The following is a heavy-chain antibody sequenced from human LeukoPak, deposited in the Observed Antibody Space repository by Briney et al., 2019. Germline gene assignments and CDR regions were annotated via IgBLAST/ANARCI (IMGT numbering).Heavy chain of an antibody. CDR2: IRYDETNK. J-gene: IGHJ6*03. CDR3: AKPAMYYYYYYMDV. V-gene: IGHV3-30*02. CDR1: GFTVSSNS. Sequence: GGSLRLSCTVSGFTVSSNSMSWVRQAPGKGLEWVAFIRYDETNKYYADSVKGRFTISRDNSKNTLNLQMNSLKTEDTAVYYCAKPAMYYYYYYMDVWGKGTTVTISS.